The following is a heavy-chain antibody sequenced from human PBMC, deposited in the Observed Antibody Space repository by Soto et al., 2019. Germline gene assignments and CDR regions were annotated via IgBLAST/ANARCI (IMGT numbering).Heavy chain of an antibody. D-gene: IGHD3-3*01. V-gene: IGHV1-69*13. CDR2: IIPIFGTA. CDR1: GGTFSSYA. J-gene: IGHJ5*02. CDR3: ARHNDFWSGYYNWFDP. Sequence: ASVKVSCKASGGTFSSYAISWVRQAPGQGLEWMGGIIPIFGTANYAQKFQGRVTITADESTSTAYMELSSLRSEDTAVYYCARHNDFWSGYYNWFDPWGQGTLVTAPQ.